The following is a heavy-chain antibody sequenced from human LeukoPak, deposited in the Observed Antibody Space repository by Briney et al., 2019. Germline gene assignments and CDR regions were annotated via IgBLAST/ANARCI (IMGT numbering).Heavy chain of an antibody. CDR2: IYYSGST. CDR1: GGSISSSSYY. Sequence: SETLSLTCTVSGGSISSSSYYWGWLRQPPGMGLEWIGSIYYSGSTYYNPSLKSRVTISVDTSKNQFSLKLSSVTAAATAVYFCARGPYSYDSSGAFDIWGQGTMVTVSS. D-gene: IGHD3-22*01. J-gene: IGHJ3*02. V-gene: IGHV4-39*07. CDR3: ARGPYSYDSSGAFDI.